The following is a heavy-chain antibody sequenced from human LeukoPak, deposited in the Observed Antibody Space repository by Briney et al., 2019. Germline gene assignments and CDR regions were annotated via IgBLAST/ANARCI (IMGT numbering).Heavy chain of an antibody. V-gene: IGHV5-51*01. CDR1: GYSFTTSW. Sequence: TGESLNISCKGSGYSFTTSWIGWVRQMPGKGLEWMGTNYPGDSETRYSPSFQGQVTISADKSVNTSYLQWSSLKASDTAMYYCARRGSRSSGVYYGLDVWGQGTTVTVSS. CDR3: ARRGSRSSGVYYGLDV. CDR2: NYPGDSET. D-gene: IGHD6-6*01. J-gene: IGHJ6*02.